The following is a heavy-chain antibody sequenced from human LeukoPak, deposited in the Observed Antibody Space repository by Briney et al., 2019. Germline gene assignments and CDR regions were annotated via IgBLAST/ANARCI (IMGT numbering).Heavy chain of an antibody. Sequence: GGSLRLSCAASGFTFSTYPIHWVRQAPGKGLEWVAVVSYDGNTKYYADTVKGRFTISRDNSKNTLYLQMNSLRVEDTAVYYCARVYSQIVVVNPFDYWGQGTLVTVSS. D-gene: IGHD3-22*01. CDR1: GFTFSTYP. J-gene: IGHJ4*02. CDR2: VSYDGNTK. V-gene: IGHV3-30*04. CDR3: ARVYSQIVVVNPFDY.